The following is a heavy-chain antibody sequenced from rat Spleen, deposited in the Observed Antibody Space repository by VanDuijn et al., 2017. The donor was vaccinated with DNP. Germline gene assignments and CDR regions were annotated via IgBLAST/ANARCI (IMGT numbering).Heavy chain of an antibody. CDR2: ISHDGSDT. V-gene: IGHV5-7*01. CDR1: GFIFSNYW. Sequence: EVQLVESGGGPVQPGRSLKLSCVASGFIFSNYWMTWIRQAPKKGLEWVATISHDGSDTYYRDSVKGRFTISRDNAKSTLYLQMDSLRSEDTATYYWAGRPPPTRGPFDYWGQGVTVTVSS. J-gene: IGHJ2*01. CDR3: AGRPPPTRGPFDY. D-gene: IGHD1-4*01.